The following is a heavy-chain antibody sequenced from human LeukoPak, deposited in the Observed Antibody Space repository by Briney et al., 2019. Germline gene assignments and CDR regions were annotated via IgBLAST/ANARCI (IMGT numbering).Heavy chain of an antibody. J-gene: IGHJ4*02. CDR2: INHSGST. D-gene: IGHD3-16*02. CDR3: ARTYYVWGSYRYTIYYFDY. V-gene: IGHV4-34*01. Sequence: SETLSLTCAVYGGSFSGYYWSWIRQPPGKGLERIGEINHSGSTNYNPSLKSRVTISVDTSKNQFSLKLSSVTAADTAVYYCARTYYVWGSYRYTIYYFDYWGQGTLVTVSS. CDR1: GGSFSGYY.